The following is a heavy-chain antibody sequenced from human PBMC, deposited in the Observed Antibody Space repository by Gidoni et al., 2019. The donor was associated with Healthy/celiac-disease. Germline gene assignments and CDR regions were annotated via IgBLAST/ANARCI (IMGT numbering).Heavy chain of an antibody. CDR2: IDPSDSYI. J-gene: IGHJ6*02. D-gene: IGHD2-2*01. V-gene: IGHV5-10-1*01. CDR1: GYSFTSYL. CDR3: ARKCSSISCSGRGSDYSYYGMDV. Sequence: EVQLVQSGAEVKTPGESLRISCQGPGYSFTSYLISCVRQMPGEGMEWMGRIDPSDSYIKYSPSFKGHGTISADKYISTAYLQWSSMKDSDTAMYFCARKCSSISCSGRGSDYSYYGMDVWGQGTTVTVSS.